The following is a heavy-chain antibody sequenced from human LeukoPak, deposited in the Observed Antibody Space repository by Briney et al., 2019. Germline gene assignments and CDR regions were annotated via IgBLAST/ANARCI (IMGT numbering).Heavy chain of an antibody. CDR3: ASRPFETTVVPWDFY. V-gene: IGHV5-51*01. Sequence: GESLKISCKGSGYGFTNYWIGWVRQMPGKGLEWMGFIYPGDSDTRYSPSFQGQVTISADKSISTAYLQWNSLKASDTAMYYCASRPFETTVVPWDFYWGQGTQVTVSS. D-gene: IGHD4-17*01. CDR1: GYGFTNYW. J-gene: IGHJ4*02. CDR2: IYPGDSDT.